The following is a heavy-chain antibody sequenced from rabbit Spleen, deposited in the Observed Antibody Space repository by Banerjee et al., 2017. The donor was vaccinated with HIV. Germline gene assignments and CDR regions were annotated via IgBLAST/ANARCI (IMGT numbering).Heavy chain of an antibody. CDR3: ARAIVPWLGLTRLDL. CDR1: GFDLSSYG. Sequence: EQLKETGGGLVQPGGSLTLSCKASGFDLSSYGVSWVRQAPGKGLEWIGIIYAAKGSTDYASWVNGRFTISSDNAQSTVDLKMTSLTAADTATYFCARAIVPWLGLTRLDLWGPGTLVTVS. V-gene: IGHV1S47*01. D-gene: IGHD4-1*01. CDR2: IYAAKGST. J-gene: IGHJ3*01.